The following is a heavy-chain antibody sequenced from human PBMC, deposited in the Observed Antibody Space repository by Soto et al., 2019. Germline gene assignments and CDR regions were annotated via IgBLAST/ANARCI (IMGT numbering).Heavy chain of an antibody. CDR1: GGTFSSYT. CDR2: IIPILGIA. J-gene: IGHJ3*02. CDR3: ARGYYYGSGSYYDGDAFDI. Sequence: GASVKVSCKASGGTFSSYTISWVRQAPGQGLEWMGRIIPILGIANYAQKFQGRVTITADKSTSTAYMELSSLRSEDTAVYYCARGYYYGSGSYYDGDAFDIWGQGTMVTVS. V-gene: IGHV1-69*02. D-gene: IGHD3-10*01.